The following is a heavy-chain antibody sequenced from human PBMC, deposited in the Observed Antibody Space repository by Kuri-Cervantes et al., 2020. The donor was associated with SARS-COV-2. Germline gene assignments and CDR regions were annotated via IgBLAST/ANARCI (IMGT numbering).Heavy chain of an antibody. D-gene: IGHD1-26*01. CDR3: ARLSSGSYFGAFDI. CDR2: ISYDGSNK. CDR1: GFTSSSYA. V-gene: IGHV3-30-3*01. Sequence: GGSLRLSCAASGFTSSSYAMHWVRQAPGKGLEWVAVISYDGSNKYHADSVKGRFTISRDNSKNTLYLQMNSLRAEDTAVYYCARLSSGSYFGAFDIWGQGTMVTVSS. J-gene: IGHJ3*02.